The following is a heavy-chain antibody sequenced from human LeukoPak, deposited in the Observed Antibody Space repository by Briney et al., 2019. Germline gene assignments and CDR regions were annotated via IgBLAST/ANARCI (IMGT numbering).Heavy chain of an antibody. D-gene: IGHD6-19*01. CDR1: GGSFSGYY. J-gene: IGHJ6*03. CDR2: INHSGST. V-gene: IGHV4-34*01. Sequence: PSETLSLTCAVYGGSFSGYYWSWIRQPPGKGLEWIGEINHSGSTNYNPSLKSRVTISVDTSKDQFSLKLSSVTAADTAVYYCARTTRGYSSGWYVTHYYYYYMDVWGKGTTVTVSS. CDR3: ARTTRGYSSGWYVTHYYYYYMDV.